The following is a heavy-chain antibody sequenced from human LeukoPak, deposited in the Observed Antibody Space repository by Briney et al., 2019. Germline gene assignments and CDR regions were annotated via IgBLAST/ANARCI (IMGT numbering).Heavy chain of an antibody. Sequence: PSETLSLTCAVYGGSFSGYYWSWIRQPPGKGLEWIGEINHSGSTHYNPSLKSRVTISVDTSKNQFSLKRSSVTAADTAVYYCATYYYGSGNYWGQGTLVTVSS. J-gene: IGHJ4*02. V-gene: IGHV4-34*01. CDR3: ATYYYGSGNY. D-gene: IGHD3-10*01. CDR1: GGSFSGYY. CDR2: INHSGST.